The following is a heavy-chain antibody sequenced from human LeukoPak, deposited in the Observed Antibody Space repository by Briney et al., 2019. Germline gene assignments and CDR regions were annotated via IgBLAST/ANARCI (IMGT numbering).Heavy chain of an antibody. D-gene: IGHD1-26*01. CDR2: ILYTGRT. V-gene: IGHV4-39*01. CDR1: GDSISSSRFY. J-gene: IGHJ4*02. Sequence: PSESLSLTCTVSGDSISSSRFYWAWIRQPPGKGLEWIGSILYTGRTFYNASLKSRVTISVDTSNNQFSLRLGSVTASDTAVYYCARRGVGATIDYWGQGTLVTVSS. CDR3: ARRGVGATIDY.